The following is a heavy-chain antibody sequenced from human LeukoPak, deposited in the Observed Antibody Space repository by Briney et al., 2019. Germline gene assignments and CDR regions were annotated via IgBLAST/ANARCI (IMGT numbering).Heavy chain of an antibody. CDR2: IYSGGTT. V-gene: IGHV3-53*01. D-gene: IGHD6-19*01. CDR3: ARIGPNGSGSFPFDY. Sequence: GSLRLSCAASGFTVSRNYMRWVRQAPGKGLEWVSIIYSGGTTDYADSVKGRFTISRDSSKNTLYLQMNSLRAEDTAVYYCARIGPNGSGSFPFDYWGQGTLVTVSS. J-gene: IGHJ4*02. CDR1: GFTVSRNY.